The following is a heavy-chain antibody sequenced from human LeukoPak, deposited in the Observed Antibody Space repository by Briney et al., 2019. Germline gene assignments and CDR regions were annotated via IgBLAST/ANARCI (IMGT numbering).Heavy chain of an antibody. CDR1: EFSVGSNY. D-gene: IGHD2-21*02. CDR3: ARGPGYCTGDCYIDY. V-gene: IGHV3-66*01. CDR2: IYSGGST. Sequence: GGSLRLSCAASEFSVGSNYMTWVRQAPGKGLEWVSLIYSGGSTYYSDSFEGRFTISRGNSKKTLYLQMNNLRAEDTAVYYCARGPGYCTGDCYIDYWGQGTLVTVSS. J-gene: IGHJ4*02.